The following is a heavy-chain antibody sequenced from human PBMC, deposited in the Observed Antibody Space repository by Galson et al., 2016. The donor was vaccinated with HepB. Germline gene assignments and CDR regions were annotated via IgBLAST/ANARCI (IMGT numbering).Heavy chain of an antibody. Sequence: SLRLSCAASGFNFSSNWMHWVRQAPGKGLMWVSRITYDASGTSYADSVKGRFTISRDNAKNTLYLQMNSLRAEDTAVYYCTRGLGYCSGGSCHSLDYWGQGVLVTVSS. J-gene: IGHJ4*02. V-gene: IGHV3-74*01. CDR2: ITYDASGT. D-gene: IGHD2-15*01. CDR3: TRGLGYCSGGSCHSLDY. CDR1: GFNFSSNW.